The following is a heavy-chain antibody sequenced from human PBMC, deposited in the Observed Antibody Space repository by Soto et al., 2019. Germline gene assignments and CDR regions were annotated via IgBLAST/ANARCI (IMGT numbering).Heavy chain of an antibody. CDR1: GFTFSSYA. D-gene: IGHD3-3*01. CDR2: VVGSGGST. Sequence: GGSLRLSCAASGFTFSSYAMSWVRQAPGKGLGWVSTVVGSGGSTFYADSVKGRLTISRDNSRDTLYLQMNSLRAEDTAVYYCAKAPRRRFLEWLPSGMDVWGQGTTVTVSS. V-gene: IGHV3-23*01. J-gene: IGHJ6*02. CDR3: AKAPRRRFLEWLPSGMDV.